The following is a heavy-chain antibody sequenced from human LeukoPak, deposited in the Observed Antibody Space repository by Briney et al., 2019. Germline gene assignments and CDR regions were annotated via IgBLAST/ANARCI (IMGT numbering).Heavy chain of an antibody. J-gene: IGHJ4*02. V-gene: IGHV4-59*01. Sequence: SETLSLTCTVSGGSISSYYWSWIRQPPGKGLEWIGYIYYSGSTNYNPSLKSRVTISVDTSKNQFSLKLSSVTAADTAVYYCARSSSWYWVFDYWGQGTLVTVSS. CDR1: GGSISSYY. D-gene: IGHD6-13*01. CDR2: IYYSGST. CDR3: ARSSSWYWVFDY.